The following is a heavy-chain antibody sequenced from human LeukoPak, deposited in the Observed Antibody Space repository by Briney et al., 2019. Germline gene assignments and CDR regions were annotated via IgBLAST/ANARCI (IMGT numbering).Heavy chain of an antibody. V-gene: IGHV3-74*03. D-gene: IGHD3-22*01. J-gene: IGHJ4*02. CDR2: IYSDVRRI. CDR3: ARGGGYPDY. Sequence: GGSLRLSCAASGFTFSDYWMHWVRQAPGKGLEWVARIYSDVRRIKYADSVKGRFTISRDNAKNTLYLQMNALRVEDTAVYYCARGGGYPDYWGQGALVTVSS. CDR1: GFTFSDYW.